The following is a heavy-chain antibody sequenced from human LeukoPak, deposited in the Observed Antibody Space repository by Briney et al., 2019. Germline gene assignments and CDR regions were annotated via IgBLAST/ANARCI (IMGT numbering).Heavy chain of an antibody. CDR2: IYRGGTI. J-gene: IGHJ5*02. V-gene: IGHV4-4*09. CDR1: GGSISDYY. Sequence: SEILSLTCSVSGGSISDYYWSWIRQPPGKGLEWIGYIYRGGTINYNPSVKSRVTMSLDTSKNQISLMLNSVTAADTAIYYCARHWLEAAKTYSYWFDPWGQGTQVTVSS. CDR3: ARHWLEAAKTYSYWFDP. D-gene: IGHD6-13*01.